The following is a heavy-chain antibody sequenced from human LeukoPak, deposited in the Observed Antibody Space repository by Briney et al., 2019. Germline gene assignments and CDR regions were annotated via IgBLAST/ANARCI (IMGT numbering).Heavy chain of an antibody. Sequence: ASVKVSCKASGYTFTGYYMHWVRQAPGQGREWMGWINPNSGGTNYAQKFQGRVTMTRDTSISTAYMELSRLRSDDTAVYYCARGRRADIVVVPAAHFHWFDPWGQGTLVTVSS. CDR2: INPNSGGT. D-gene: IGHD2-2*01. CDR1: GYTFTGYY. J-gene: IGHJ5*02. CDR3: ARGRRADIVVVPAAHFHWFDP. V-gene: IGHV1-2*02.